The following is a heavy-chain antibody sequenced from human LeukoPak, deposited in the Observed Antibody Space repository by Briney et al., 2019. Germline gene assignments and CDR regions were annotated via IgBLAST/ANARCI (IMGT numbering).Heavy chain of an antibody. CDR1: GFTFSSYA. V-gene: IGHV3-23*01. D-gene: IGHD2-21*02. Sequence: GGSLRLSCAASGFTFSSYAMSWVRQAPGKGLELVSAISGSGGSTYYADSVKGRFTISRDNSKNTLYLQMNSLRAEDTAVYYCAKDCGGDCYAGYWYFDLWGRGTLVTVSS. J-gene: IGHJ2*01. CDR2: ISGSGGST. CDR3: AKDCGGDCYAGYWYFDL.